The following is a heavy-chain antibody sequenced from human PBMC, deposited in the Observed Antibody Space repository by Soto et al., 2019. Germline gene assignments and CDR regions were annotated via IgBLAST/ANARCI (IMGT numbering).Heavy chain of an antibody. CDR2: IYYSGST. D-gene: IGHD6-25*01. J-gene: IGHJ5*02. CDR1: GGSISSGCYY. Sequence: PSETLSLTCTVSGGSISSGCYYWSWIRQHPGKGLEWIGYIYYSGSTYYNPSLKSRVTISVDTSKNQFSLKLSSVTAADTAVYYCARVIPAASRNWFDPWGQGTLVTVSS. V-gene: IGHV4-31*03. CDR3: ARVIPAASRNWFDP.